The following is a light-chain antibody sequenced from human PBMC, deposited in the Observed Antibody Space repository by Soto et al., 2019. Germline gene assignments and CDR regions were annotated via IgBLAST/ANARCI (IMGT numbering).Light chain of an antibody. V-gene: IGKV1-5*01. CDR3: QQSYSNPIT. J-gene: IGKJ5*01. Sequence: DIQITQSPSTLSASVGDRVTITCRASQIIDSWLAWYRQRPGKSPNLLIYDASTLASGVPSRFSGSGSGTDFTLTISSLQPEDFETYYCQQSYSNPITFGQGTRLEIK. CDR1: QIIDSW. CDR2: DAS.